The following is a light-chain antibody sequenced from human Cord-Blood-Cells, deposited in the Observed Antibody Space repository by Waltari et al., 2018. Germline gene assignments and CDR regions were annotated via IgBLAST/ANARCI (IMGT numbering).Light chain of an antibody. CDR3: SSYTSSSTLV. CDR1: SSDVGGYNY. CDR2: EVS. Sequence: QSALTQPASVSGSPGQSITISCTGTSSDVGGYNYVSWYQQHPGKAPKLMIYEVSNRPAGVSKRFSGSKSGNTAALTISGLQAEYEADYYCSSYTSSSTLVFGGGTKLTVL. J-gene: IGLJ2*01. V-gene: IGLV2-14*01.